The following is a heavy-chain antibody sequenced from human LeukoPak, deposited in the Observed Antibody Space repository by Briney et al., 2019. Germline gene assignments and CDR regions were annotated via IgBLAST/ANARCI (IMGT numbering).Heavy chain of an antibody. D-gene: IGHD1-26*01. CDR3: ARVGGLDAFDI. V-gene: IGHV3-53*04. CDR2: IYSGGST. J-gene: IGHJ3*02. Sequence: GGPLRLSCAASGFTVSSNYMSWVRQAPGKGLEWVSVIYSGGSTYYTDSVKGRFTISRHNSQNTLFLQMNSLRAEDTAVYYCARVGGLDAFDIWGQGTMVTVSS. CDR1: GFTVSSNY.